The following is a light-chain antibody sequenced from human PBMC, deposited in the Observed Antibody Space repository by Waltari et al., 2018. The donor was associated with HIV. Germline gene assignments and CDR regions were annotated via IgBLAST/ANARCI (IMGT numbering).Light chain of an antibody. CDR3: CSYAGSPWM. Sequence: QSVLTQPRSLSGSPRQSVTISCTGTNADVGAYNYVSWYPQHPGKAPKLIIYDVTKRPSGVPDRFSGSKSGNTASLTISGLQAEDEADYYCCSYAGSPWMFGGGTRLTVL. CDR1: NADVGAYNY. CDR2: DVT. J-gene: IGLJ3*02. V-gene: IGLV2-11*01.